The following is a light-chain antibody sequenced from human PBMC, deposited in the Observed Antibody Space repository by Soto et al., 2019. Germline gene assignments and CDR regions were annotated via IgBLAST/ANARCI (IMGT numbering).Light chain of an antibody. CDR2: EVS. V-gene: IGLV2-14*01. Sequence: QSALTQPASVSGSPGQSITISCTGTSSDVGGYNYVSWYQQHPGKAPKLMIYEVSNRPSGVSNRFSGSKSGNTASLTISGLQAEDEADYYCSSYTSSSTLVFGTGTQLTV. CDR3: SSYTSSSTLV. J-gene: IGLJ1*01. CDR1: SSDVGGYNY.